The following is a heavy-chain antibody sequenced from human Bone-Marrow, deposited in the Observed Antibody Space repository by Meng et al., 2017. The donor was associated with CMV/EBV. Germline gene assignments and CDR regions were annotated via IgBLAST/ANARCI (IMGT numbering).Heavy chain of an antibody. CDR1: GGTFSSYA. J-gene: IGHJ4*02. Sequence: SVKVSCKASGGTFSSYAISWVRQAPGQGLEWMGGIIPIFSTTNYAQKFQGRVTITTDESTSTTYMELSSLRSEDTAVYYCARVPLRTGTTSGWLFWWGQGTLVTVSS. V-gene: IGHV1-69*05. CDR3: ARVPLRTGTTSGWLFW. CDR2: IIPIFSTT. D-gene: IGHD1-7*01.